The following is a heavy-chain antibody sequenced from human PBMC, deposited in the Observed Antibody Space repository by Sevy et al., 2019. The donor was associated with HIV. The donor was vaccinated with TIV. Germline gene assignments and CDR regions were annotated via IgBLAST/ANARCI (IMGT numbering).Heavy chain of an antibody. Sequence: GGSLRLSCAASGFTFSSYGMHWVRQAPGKGLEWVAVIWYDGSNKYYADSVKGRFTISRDNSKNTLYLQMNSLRAEDTTVYYCARDRLGLKDFWRGYYGYYYGMDVWGQGTTVTVSS. V-gene: IGHV3-33*01. CDR2: IWYDGSNK. CDR1: GFTFSSYG. CDR3: ARDRLGLKDFWRGYYGYYYGMDV. J-gene: IGHJ6*02. D-gene: IGHD3-3*01.